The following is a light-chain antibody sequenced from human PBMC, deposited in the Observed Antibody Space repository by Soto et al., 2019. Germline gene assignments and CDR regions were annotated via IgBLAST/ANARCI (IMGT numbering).Light chain of an antibody. Sequence: DIVLTQSPGTLSLSPGERATLSCRASRSVTSYFAWYQQKPGQAPRLLIYDVSTRATGTPDRFSGSGSGTDFTLTISRLEPEDFAVYYCQQYGPSPSTFGQGTNLEI. CDR1: RSVTSY. V-gene: IGKV3-20*01. CDR3: QQYGPSPST. J-gene: IGKJ2*01. CDR2: DVS.